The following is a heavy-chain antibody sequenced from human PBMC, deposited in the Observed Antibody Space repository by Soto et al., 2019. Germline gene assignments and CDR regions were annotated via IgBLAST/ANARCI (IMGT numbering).Heavy chain of an antibody. Sequence: EVQLVESGGGLIQPGGSLRLSCAASGFTVSSNYMSWVRQAPGKGLEWVSVIYSGGSTYYADSVKGRFTISRDNSKNTLYLQMNSLRAEDTAVYYCAKDPYYGSSGYYYGWGQGTLVTVSS. J-gene: IGHJ4*02. V-gene: IGHV3-53*01. CDR1: GFTVSSNY. CDR3: AKDPYYGSSGYYYG. D-gene: IGHD3-22*01. CDR2: IYSGGST.